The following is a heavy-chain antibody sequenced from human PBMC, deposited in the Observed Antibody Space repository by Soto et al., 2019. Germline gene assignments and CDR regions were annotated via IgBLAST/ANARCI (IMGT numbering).Heavy chain of an antibody. J-gene: IGHJ4*02. V-gene: IGHV3-30*04. CDR1: GFTFSSYA. CDR3: ARDLAVVPAAPDY. D-gene: IGHD2-2*01. CDR2: ICYGGGNK. Sequence: GGSLRLSCAASGFTFSSYAMSWVRQAPGKGLEWVSVICYGGGNKYYADSVKGRFTISRDNSKNTLYLQMNSLRAEDTAVYYCARDLAVVPAAPDYWGQGTPVTVSS.